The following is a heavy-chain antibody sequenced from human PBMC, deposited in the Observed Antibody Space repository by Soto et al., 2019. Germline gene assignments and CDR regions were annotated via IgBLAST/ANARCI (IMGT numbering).Heavy chain of an antibody. CDR3: ACTYGSGYSPDLYYGMDV. Sequence: GGSLRLSCAASGFTFSSYEMNWVRQSPGKGLEWVSRISSSGSSKYYAESVKGRFTISRDNAKNSLYLQMTSLRAEEAAVYYCACTYGSGYSPDLYYGMDVWGQGTTVTVSS. J-gene: IGHJ6*02. CDR1: GFTFSSYE. D-gene: IGHD3-3*01. CDR2: ISSSGSSK. V-gene: IGHV3-48*03.